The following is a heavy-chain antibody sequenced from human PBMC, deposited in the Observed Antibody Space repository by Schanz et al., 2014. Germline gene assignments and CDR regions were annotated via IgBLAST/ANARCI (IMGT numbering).Heavy chain of an antibody. V-gene: IGHV3-23*01. CDR3: AKKVPAYNPFDS. CDR2: ITGASDHI. D-gene: IGHD1-1*01. Sequence: EVQLLESGGGLIQPGGSLRLSCAASGFIFGSSVMAWVRQAPGKGPEWVSGITGASDHIDYAESVKGRFTISRDNSKNTLYLQMDSLRAEDTAVYFCAKKVPAYNPFDSWGQGTLVTVSS. J-gene: IGHJ4*02. CDR1: GFIFGSSV.